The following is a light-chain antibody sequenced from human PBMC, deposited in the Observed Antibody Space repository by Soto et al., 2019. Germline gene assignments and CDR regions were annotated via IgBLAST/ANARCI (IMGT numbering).Light chain of an antibody. CDR1: SSDVGAYDY. J-gene: IGLJ1*01. V-gene: IGLV2-14*01. Sequence: QSVLTQPASVSRSPGQPITISCTGTSSDVGAYDYDSWYQQYPGEAPKVIIYDVSHRPAGVSNRFSGSKSGNTASLTISGLQTQDEAEYYCSSYTSATSCVFGTGTTVTVL. CDR2: DVS. CDR3: SSYTSATSCV.